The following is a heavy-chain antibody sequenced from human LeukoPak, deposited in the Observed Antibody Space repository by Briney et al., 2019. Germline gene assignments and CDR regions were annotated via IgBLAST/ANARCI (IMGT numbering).Heavy chain of an antibody. D-gene: IGHD4-11*01. CDR2: IYTSGSI. CDR3: ARDPDYSNYGVFDY. CDR1: GGSISSYY. V-gene: IGHV4-4*07. J-gene: IGHJ4*02. Sequence: SETLSLTCTVSGGSISSYYWSWIRQPAGKGLEWIGRIYTSGSINYNPSLKSRVTMSVDTSKNQFSLKLSSVTAADTAVYYCARDPDYSNYGVFDYWGQGTLVTVSS.